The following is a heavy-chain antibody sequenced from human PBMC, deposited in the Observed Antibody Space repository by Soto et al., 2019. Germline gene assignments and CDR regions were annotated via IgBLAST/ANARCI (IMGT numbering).Heavy chain of an antibody. CDR2: ITNNGGST. Sequence: PGGSLRLSCSASGFTFSTYAMHWVRQAPGKGLEYVSVITNNGGSTYYADSVKGRFTISRDNSKNTLYLQMGGLRAEDTAVYYCVKEGHASAHYYDSSGYYNYYFDYWGQGTLVTVSS. CDR3: VKEGHASAHYYDSSGYYNYYFDY. CDR1: GFTFSTYA. J-gene: IGHJ4*02. D-gene: IGHD3-22*01. V-gene: IGHV3-64D*06.